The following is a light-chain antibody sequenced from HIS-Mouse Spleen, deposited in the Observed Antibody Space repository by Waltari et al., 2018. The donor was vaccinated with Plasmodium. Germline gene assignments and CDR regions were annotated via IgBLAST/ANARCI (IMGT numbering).Light chain of an antibody. CDR3: QAWDSSTAV. CDR1: NLGDKY. Sequence: SYELTQPPSVSVSPGQTASITCSGDNLGDKYACWYQQKPGQSPVLVIYQDSKRPSGIPERFSGSNSGNTATLTISGIQAMDEADYYCQAWDSSTAVFGGGTKLTVL. CDR2: QDS. J-gene: IGLJ3*02. V-gene: IGLV3-1*01.